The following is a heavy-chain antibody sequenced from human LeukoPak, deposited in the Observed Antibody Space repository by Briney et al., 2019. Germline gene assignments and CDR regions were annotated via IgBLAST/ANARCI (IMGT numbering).Heavy chain of an antibody. CDR1: GFTFSSYA. CDR3: AKSRRGVPGIAAAAHGY. V-gene: IGHV3-23*01. D-gene: IGHD6-13*01. CDR2: ISGSGGST. Sequence: GGSLRLSCAASGFTFSSYAMSWVRQAPGKGLEGVSAISGSGGSTYYADSVKGRFTISRDNSKNTLYLQMNSLRAEDMAVYYCAKSRRGVPGIAAAAHGYWGQGTLVTVSS. J-gene: IGHJ4*02.